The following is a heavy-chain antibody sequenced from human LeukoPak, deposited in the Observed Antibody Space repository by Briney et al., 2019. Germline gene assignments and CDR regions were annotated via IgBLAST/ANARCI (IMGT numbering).Heavy chain of an antibody. CDR3: ARVLMGHIVGDNWFDP. CDR2: IYHSGST. D-gene: IGHD2-21*01. V-gene: IGHV4-4*02. J-gene: IGHJ5*02. CDR1: GGSISSSNW. Sequence: PSETLSLTCAVSGGSISSSNWWSWVRQPPGKGLEWIGEIYHSGSTNYNPSLKSRVTISVDKSKNQFSLKLSSVTAADTAVYYCARVLMGHIVGDNWFDPWGQGTLVTVSS.